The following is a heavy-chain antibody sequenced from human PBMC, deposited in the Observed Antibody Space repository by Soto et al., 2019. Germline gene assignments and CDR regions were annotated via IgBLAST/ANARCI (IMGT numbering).Heavy chain of an antibody. CDR3: ARGSRRYCSSTSCYGYYYYYMDV. CDR2: INHSGST. V-gene: IGHV4-34*01. D-gene: IGHD2-2*01. CDR1: GGSFSGYY. Sequence: QVQLQQWGAGLLKPSETLSLTCAVYGGSFSGYYWSWIRQPPGKGLEWIGEINHSGSTNYNPSLKSRVTISVDTSKNQFPLKLSSVTAADTAVYYCARGSRRYCSSTSCYGYYYYYMDVWGKGTTVTVSS. J-gene: IGHJ6*03.